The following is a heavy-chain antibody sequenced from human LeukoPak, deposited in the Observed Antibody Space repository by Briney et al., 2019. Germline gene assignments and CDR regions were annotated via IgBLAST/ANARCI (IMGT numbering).Heavy chain of an antibody. D-gene: IGHD6-13*01. Sequence: KPSETLSLTCTVSGGSISSSSYYWSWIRQPAGKGLEWIGRIYTSGSTNYNPSLKSRVTISVDTSKNQFSLKLSSVTAADTAVYYCAREVMYSSSWPYGGPDGIWGQGTLVTVSS. CDR3: AREVMYSSSWPYGGPDGI. CDR1: GGSISSSSYY. J-gene: IGHJ4*02. CDR2: IYTSGST. V-gene: IGHV4-61*02.